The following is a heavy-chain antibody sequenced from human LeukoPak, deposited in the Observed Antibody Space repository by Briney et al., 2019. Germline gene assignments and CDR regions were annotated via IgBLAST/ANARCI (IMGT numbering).Heavy chain of an antibody. CDR2: IRYDGSNK. D-gene: IGHD3-3*01. Sequence: GGSLRLSCAASGFTFSSYGMHWVRQAPGKGLEWVAFIRYDGSNKYYADSVKGRFTISRDNSKNTLYLQTNSLRAEDTAVYYCAKDPYHTIFGVVIGTFDPWGQGTLVTVSS. J-gene: IGHJ5*02. CDR1: GFTFSSYG. CDR3: AKDPYHTIFGVVIGTFDP. V-gene: IGHV3-30*02.